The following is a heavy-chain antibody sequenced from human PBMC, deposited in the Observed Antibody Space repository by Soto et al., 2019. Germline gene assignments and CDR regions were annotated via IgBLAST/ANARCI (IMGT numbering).Heavy chain of an antibody. V-gene: IGHV3-11*01. J-gene: IGHJ3*02. CDR2: ISSSGSTI. CDR1: GFTFSDYY. D-gene: IGHD3-3*01. Sequence: GGSLRLSCAASGFTFSDYYMSWIRQAPGKGLEWVSYISSSGSTIYYADSVKGRFTISRDNAKNSLYLQMNSLRAEDTAVYYCARGVAYYDFWSGPIAGAFDIWGQGTMVTVSS. CDR3: ARGVAYYDFWSGPIAGAFDI.